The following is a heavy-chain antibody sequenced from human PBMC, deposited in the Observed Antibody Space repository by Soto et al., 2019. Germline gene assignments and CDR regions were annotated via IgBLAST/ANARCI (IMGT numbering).Heavy chain of an antibody. Sequence: PVGFLRLSCAASGVTFINYGMHWVRRAPGKGLEWVAVISYDGSNKYYADSVKGRFTISRDNSKNTLYLQMNSLRAEDTAVYYCAKEEQRLALDYWGQGTLVTVSS. CDR3: AKEEQRLALDY. CDR1: GVTFINYG. D-gene: IGHD6-25*01. CDR2: ISYDGSNK. J-gene: IGHJ4*02. V-gene: IGHV3-30*18.